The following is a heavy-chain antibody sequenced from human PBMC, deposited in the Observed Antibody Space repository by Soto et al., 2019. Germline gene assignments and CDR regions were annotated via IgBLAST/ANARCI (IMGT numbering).Heavy chain of an antibody. J-gene: IGHJ6*02. CDR3: ARDDPIFGAIPRMDI. CDR2: ITTSSTRSI. V-gene: IGHV3-21*02. D-gene: IGHD3-3*01. CDR1: GFPFSSYT. Sequence: EVQLVESGGGLVKPGGSLRLSCSASGFPFSSYTMYWVRQAPGKGLEWVSSITTSSTRSIFYADSVKGRFTISRNNANNILYLQMNNLRVEDTAVYYCARDDPIFGAIPRMDIWGQGTTVTDSS.